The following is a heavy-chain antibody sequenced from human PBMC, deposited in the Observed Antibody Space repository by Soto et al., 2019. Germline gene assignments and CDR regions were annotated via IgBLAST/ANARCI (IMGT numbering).Heavy chain of an antibody. D-gene: IGHD6-19*01. CDR1: GGTFSSYA. CDR3: ARDPLGVAVSAFDI. J-gene: IGHJ3*02. V-gene: IGHV1-69*13. Sequence: GASVKVSCKASGGTFSSYAISWVRQAPGQGLEWMGGIIPIFGTANYAQKFQGRVTITADESTSTAYMELSSLRSEDTAVYYCARDPLGVAVSAFDIWGQGTRVTVS. CDR2: IIPIFGTA.